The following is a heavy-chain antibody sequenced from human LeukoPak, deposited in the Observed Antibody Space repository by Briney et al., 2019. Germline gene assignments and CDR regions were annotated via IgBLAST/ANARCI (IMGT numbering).Heavy chain of an antibody. D-gene: IGHD2-15*01. CDR3: AKQLGYCSDGSCYFPY. CDR2: ISGSGAST. V-gene: IGHV3-23*01. Sequence: GGSLRLSCLTSGFTLSTNAMSWVRQAPGKGLEWISGISGSGASTYYADSVQGRFTISRDNSKSTLCLQMNSLRAEDTAVYYCAKQLGYCSDGSCYFPYWGQGTLVTVSS. J-gene: IGHJ4*02. CDR1: GFTLSTNA.